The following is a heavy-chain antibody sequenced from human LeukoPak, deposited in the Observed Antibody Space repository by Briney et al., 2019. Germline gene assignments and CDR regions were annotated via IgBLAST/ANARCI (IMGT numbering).Heavy chain of an antibody. Sequence: GRSLRLSCAASGFTFSSYAMSRVRQAPGKGLEWVPAISGSGGSTYYADSVRGRFTISRDNSKNTLYLQMNSLRAEDTAVYYCAKASSSWAFDYWGQGTLVTVSS. CDR1: GFTFSSYA. D-gene: IGHD6-13*01. V-gene: IGHV3-23*01. J-gene: IGHJ4*02. CDR3: AKASSSWAFDY. CDR2: ISGSGGST.